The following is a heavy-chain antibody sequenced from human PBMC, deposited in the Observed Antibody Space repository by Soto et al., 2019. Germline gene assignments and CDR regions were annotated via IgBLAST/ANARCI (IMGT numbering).Heavy chain of an antibody. Sequence: PSETLSLTCTVPGGSISSYYWSWIRKPPGKGLEWIGYIYYSGSTNYNPSLTSRVTISVDTSKNQFSLKLSSVTSADTAVYYCARVLNWFDPWGQGTRVTSPQ. CDR1: GGSISSYY. CDR3: ARVLNWFDP. V-gene: IGHV4-59*01. CDR2: IYYSGST. J-gene: IGHJ5*02.